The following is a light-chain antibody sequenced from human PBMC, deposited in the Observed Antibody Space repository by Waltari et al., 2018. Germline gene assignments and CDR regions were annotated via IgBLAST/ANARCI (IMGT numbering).Light chain of an antibody. CDR2: EVS. J-gene: IGLJ2*01. Sequence: QSALTQPASVSGSPGQSITISCTGTSSDIGDYNYVSWYQQHPKKAPKLMIFEVSNRPSGVSNRFSGSKSGNTASLTIAGLQAEDEADYYCSSYRSTGTHVVFGGGTKLTVL. V-gene: IGLV2-14*01. CDR1: SSDIGDYNY. CDR3: SSYRSTGTHVV.